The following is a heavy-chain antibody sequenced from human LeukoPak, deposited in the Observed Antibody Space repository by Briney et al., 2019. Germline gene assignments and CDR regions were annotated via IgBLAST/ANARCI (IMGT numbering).Heavy chain of an antibody. J-gene: IGHJ4*02. D-gene: IGHD6-13*01. CDR2: IYYSGST. Sequence: NPSETLSLTCTVSGGSISSGGYYWSWIRQHPGKGLEWIGYIYYSGSTYYNPSLKSRVTISVDTSKNQFSLKLSSVTAADTAVYYCARGAPTAAGLGRGYWGQGTLVTVSS. CDR1: GGSISSGGYY. V-gene: IGHV4-31*03. CDR3: ARGAPTAAGLGRGY.